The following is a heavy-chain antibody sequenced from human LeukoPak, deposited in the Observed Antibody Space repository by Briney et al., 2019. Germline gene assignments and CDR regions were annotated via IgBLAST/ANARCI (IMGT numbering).Heavy chain of an antibody. J-gene: IGHJ4*02. Sequence: GGSLRLSCAASGCTFSSYAMSWVRQAPGKGLEWVSAISGSGGSTYYADSVKGRFTISRDNSKNTLYLQMNSLRAEDTAVYYSAKDSEPYHLLPYYFDYWGQGTLVTVSS. CDR3: AKDSEPYHLLPYYFDY. CDR2: ISGSGGST. V-gene: IGHV3-23*01. CDR1: GCTFSSYA. D-gene: IGHD2-2*01.